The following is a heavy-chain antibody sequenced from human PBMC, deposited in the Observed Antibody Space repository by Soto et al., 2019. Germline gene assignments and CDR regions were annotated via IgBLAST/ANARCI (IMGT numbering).Heavy chain of an antibody. Sequence: GGSLRLSCAASGFTFSSYAMHWVRQAPGKGLEWVAVISYDGSNKYYADSVKGRFTISRDNSKNTLYLQMNSLRTDDTAVYYCVRCWGTGDGSDLGYNWFNPWGQGTLVTVSS. D-gene: IGHD3-16*01. V-gene: IGHV3-30-3*01. CDR2: ISYDGSNK. J-gene: IGHJ5*02. CDR3: VRCWGTGDGSDLGYNWFNP. CDR1: GFTFSSYA.